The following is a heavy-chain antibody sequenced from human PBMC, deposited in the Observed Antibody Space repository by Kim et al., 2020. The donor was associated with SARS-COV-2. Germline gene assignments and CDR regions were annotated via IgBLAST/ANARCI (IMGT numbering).Heavy chain of an antibody. V-gene: IGHV3-7*01. J-gene: IGHJ6*02. Sequence: VDSVKGRFTISRDNAKNSLYLQMNSLRAEDTAVYYCARDAPYYYYYGMDVWGQGTTVTVSS. CDR3: ARDAPYYYYYGMDV.